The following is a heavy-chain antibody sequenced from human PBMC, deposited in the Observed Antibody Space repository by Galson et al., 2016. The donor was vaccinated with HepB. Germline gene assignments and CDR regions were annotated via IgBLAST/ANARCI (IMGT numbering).Heavy chain of an antibody. J-gene: IGHJ4*02. V-gene: IGHV6-1*01. CDR2: AYYRSKWYN. D-gene: IGHD6-19*01. Sequence: CAISGDSVSSNISAWNWIRQSPSRGLEWLGRAYYRSKWYNDYAVSVKSRMTINPDTSKNLVSLQLNSVTPEDTAVYYCARGGHQWLVWGQGSLVIVSS. CDR3: ARGGHQWLV. CDR1: GDSVSSNISA.